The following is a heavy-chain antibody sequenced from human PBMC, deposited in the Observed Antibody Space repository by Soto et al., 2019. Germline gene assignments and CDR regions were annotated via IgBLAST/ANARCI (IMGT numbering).Heavy chain of an antibody. CDR3: ARALTYYDILTGYYVGTY. CDR1: GDTFTSYG. D-gene: IGHD3-9*01. J-gene: IGHJ4*02. CDR2: ISAYNGNT. Sequence: GASVKVSCKASGDTFTSYGISWVRQAPGQGLEWMGWISAYNGNTNYAQKLQGRVTMTTDTSTSTAYMELRSLRSDDTAVYYCARALTYYDILTGYYVGTYWGRGTRVTASS. V-gene: IGHV1-18*01.